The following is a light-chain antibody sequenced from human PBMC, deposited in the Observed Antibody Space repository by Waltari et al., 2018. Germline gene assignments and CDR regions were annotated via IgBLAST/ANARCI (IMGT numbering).Light chain of an antibody. CDR1: SSDVGSYNL. CDR3: CSYAASTISWV. CDR2: EDT. J-gene: IGLJ3*02. V-gene: IGLV2-23*01. Sequence: QSALTQPASVSESPGQSITISCTVTSSDVGSYNLFSWYQQHPGKPPKLIIYEDTKRPSGGSNRFAGSKSGNTDSLTISELQAEDEADYYCCSYAASTISWVFGGGTKLTVL.